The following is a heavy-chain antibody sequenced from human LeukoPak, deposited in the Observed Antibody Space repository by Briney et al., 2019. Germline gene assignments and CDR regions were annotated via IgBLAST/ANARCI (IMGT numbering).Heavy chain of an antibody. V-gene: IGHV3-30-3*01. J-gene: IGHJ4*02. D-gene: IGHD5-18*01. CDR1: GYTFTSYA. Sequence: SCKASGYTFTSYAMHWVRQAPGKGLEWVAVISYDGSNKYYADSVKGRFTISRDNSKNTLYLQMNSLRAEDTAVYYCARGSRYSYGYLDYWGQGTLVTVSS. CDR2: ISYDGSNK. CDR3: ARGSRYSYGYLDY.